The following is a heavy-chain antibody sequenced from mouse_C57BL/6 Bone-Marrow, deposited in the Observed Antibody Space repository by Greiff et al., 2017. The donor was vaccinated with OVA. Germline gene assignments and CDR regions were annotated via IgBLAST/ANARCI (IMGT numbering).Heavy chain of an antibody. Sequence: QVQLKQSGPGLVAPSQSLSITCTVSGFSLTSYAISWVRQPPGKGLEWLGVIWTGGGTNYNSALKSRLSISKDNSKSQVFLKMNSLQTDDTARYYCARSVLYYYGLYAMDYWGQGTSVTVSS. CDR2: IWTGGGT. D-gene: IGHD1-1*01. CDR3: ARSVLYYYGLYAMDY. CDR1: GFSLTSYA. J-gene: IGHJ4*01. V-gene: IGHV2-9-1*01.